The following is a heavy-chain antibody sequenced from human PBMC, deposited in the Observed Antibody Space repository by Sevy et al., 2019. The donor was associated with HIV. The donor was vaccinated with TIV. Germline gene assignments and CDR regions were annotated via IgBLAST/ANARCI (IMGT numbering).Heavy chain of an antibody. CDR3: AKEDHDFWSGYYRRGPRGNFDY. CDR1: GFTFSSYA. V-gene: IGHV3-23*01. Sequence: GGSLRLSCTASGFTFSSYAMSWVRQAPGKGLEWVSAISGSGGSTYYEDSVKGRFTISRDNSKNTLYLQMNSLRAEDTAVYYCAKEDHDFWSGYYRRGPRGNFDYWGQGTLVTVSS. CDR2: ISGSGGST. J-gene: IGHJ4*02. D-gene: IGHD3-3*01.